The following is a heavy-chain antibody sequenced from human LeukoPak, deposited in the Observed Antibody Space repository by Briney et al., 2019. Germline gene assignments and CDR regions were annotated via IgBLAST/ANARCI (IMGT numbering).Heavy chain of an antibody. CDR3: AELGITMIGGV. D-gene: IGHD3-10*02. J-gene: IGHJ6*04. V-gene: IGHV3-66*01. CDR1: GFIVSGTF. Sequence: PGGALMLSCAASGFIVSGTFMNWGRQAPGKGLEWVSVIYRGDTTYYSDSVKGRFTISRDNAKNSLYLQMNSLRAEDTAVYYCAELGITMIGGVWGKGTTVTISS. CDR2: IYRGDTT.